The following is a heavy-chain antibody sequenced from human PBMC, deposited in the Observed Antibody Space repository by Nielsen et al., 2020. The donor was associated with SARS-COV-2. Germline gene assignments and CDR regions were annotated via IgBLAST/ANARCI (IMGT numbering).Heavy chain of an antibody. J-gene: IGHJ4*02. D-gene: IGHD4-17*01. Sequence: GGSLRLSCAASGFTFSTFEMSWVRRAPGKGLEWVANIKQDGSEKYYVDSVKGRFTISRDNAKNSLYLQMNSLRAEDTAVYYCARGYGDFGYWGQGTLVTVSS. CDR1: GFTFSTFE. CDR3: ARGYGDFGY. V-gene: IGHV3-7*03. CDR2: IKQDGSEK.